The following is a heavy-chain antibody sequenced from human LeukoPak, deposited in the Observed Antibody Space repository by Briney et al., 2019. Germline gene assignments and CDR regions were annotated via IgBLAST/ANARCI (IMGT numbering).Heavy chain of an antibody. CDR1: GGSISTSSYY. CDR2: IYYSGST. CDR3: ARHCSSSGDWFDP. V-gene: IGHV4-39*01. Sequence: SETLSLTCTVSGGSISTSSYYWGWIRQPPGKGLEWIGSIYYSGSTYYNPSLKSRVTISVDTSKNQFSLKLSSVTAADTAVYYCARHCSSSGDWFDPWGQGTLVTVSS. D-gene: IGHD6-13*01. J-gene: IGHJ5*02.